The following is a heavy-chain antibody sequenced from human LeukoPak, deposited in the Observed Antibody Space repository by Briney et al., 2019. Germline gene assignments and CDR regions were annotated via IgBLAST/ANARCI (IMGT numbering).Heavy chain of an antibody. CDR3: ARGSGSYTFDY. CDR2: IIPIFGTA. J-gene: IGHJ4*02. V-gene: IGHV1-69*05. D-gene: IGHD1-26*01. Sequence: EASVKVSCKASGGTFSSYAISWVRQAPGQGLEWMGGIIPIFGTANYAQKFQGRVTITTDESSSTAYMELSSLRSEDTAVYYCARGSGSYTFDYWGQGTLVTVSS. CDR1: GGTFSSYA.